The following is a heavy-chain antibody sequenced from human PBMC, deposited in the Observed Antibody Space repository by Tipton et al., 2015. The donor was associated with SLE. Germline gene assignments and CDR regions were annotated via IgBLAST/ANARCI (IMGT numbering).Heavy chain of an antibody. D-gene: IGHD5-12*01. CDR1: GGSIRSDDYY. V-gene: IGHV4-31*03. Sequence: TLSLTCTVSGGSIRSDDYYWTWIRQHPGKGLEWIGHINYGGSTYYKPSLKSRLTISVDTSKNQFSLKLSSVTAAETAVYFCARGGVGGYDYFDYWGQGTLVTVPP. CDR3: ARGGVGGYDYFDY. CDR2: INYGGST. J-gene: IGHJ4*02.